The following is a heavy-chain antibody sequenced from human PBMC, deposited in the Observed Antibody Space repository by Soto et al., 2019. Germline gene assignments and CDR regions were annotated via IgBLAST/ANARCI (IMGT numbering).Heavy chain of an antibody. CDR2: ISAYNGNT. Sequence: ASVKVSCKASGYTFTSYGISWVRQAPGQGLEWMGWISAYNGNTNYAQKLQGRVTMTTDTSTSTAYMELRSLRSDDTAVYYCARVYCGSTSCSTFDYWGQGTLVTVSS. D-gene: IGHD2-2*01. J-gene: IGHJ4*02. CDR1: GYTFTSYG. CDR3: ARVYCGSTSCSTFDY. V-gene: IGHV1-18*01.